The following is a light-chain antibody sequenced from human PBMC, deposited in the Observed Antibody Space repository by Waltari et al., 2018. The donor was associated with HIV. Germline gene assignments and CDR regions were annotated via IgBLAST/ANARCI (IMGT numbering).Light chain of an antibody. V-gene: IGLV1-51*01. CDR3: GTWDNRLSVGV. CDR2: DNT. CDR1: ASNFGSDF. Sequence: QSVLTQPPSMSAAPGQRVTISCSGSASNFGSDFVSWYQHVPGTAPKLLIYDNTKRPSGISGRFSGSKSGTSATLAITGLQTGDEAVYYCGTWDNRLSVGVFGGGTRLTVL. J-gene: IGLJ3*02.